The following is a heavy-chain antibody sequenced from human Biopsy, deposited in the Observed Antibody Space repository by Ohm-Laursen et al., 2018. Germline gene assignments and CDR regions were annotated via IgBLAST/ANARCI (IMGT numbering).Heavy chain of an antibody. CDR3: ARDSIPYCTSTSCDLFGMDV. CDR2: ITYRGST. Sequence: TLSLTCSVSDGSIDNYHWTWIRQAPGKTLEWIGSITYRGSTYYNPSLKSRVTVSIHTSRNQFSLKLTSVTAADTAVYYCARDSIPYCTSTSCDLFGMDVWGQGTTVTVSS. J-gene: IGHJ6*02. V-gene: IGHV4-59*01. CDR1: DGSIDNYH. D-gene: IGHD2-2*01.